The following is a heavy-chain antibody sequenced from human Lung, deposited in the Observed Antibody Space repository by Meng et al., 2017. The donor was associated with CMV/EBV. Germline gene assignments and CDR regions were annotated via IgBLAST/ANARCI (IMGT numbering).Heavy chain of an antibody. Sequence: SCAASGFSFSTYAMHWVRQAPGKGLEWVALISNDGSNKYHADSVRGRFTISRDNSKNTLYLQMNSLRAEDTAVYFCAVRSSGYSSAYYFYGIDVXGQGXTVTVSS. J-gene: IGHJ6*02. CDR2: ISNDGSNK. CDR1: GFSFSTYA. V-gene: IGHV3-30*04. CDR3: AVRSSGYSSAYYFYGIDV. D-gene: IGHD3-22*01.